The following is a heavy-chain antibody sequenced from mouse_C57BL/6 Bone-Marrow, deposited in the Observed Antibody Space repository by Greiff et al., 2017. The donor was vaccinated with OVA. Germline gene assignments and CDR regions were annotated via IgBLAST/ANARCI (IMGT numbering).Heavy chain of an antibody. D-gene: IGHD1-1*01. J-gene: IGHJ4*01. CDR3: ARAIITTADRDYAMDY. CDR1: GYTFTNYW. CDR2: IYPGGGYT. Sequence: QVQLQQSGAELVRPGTSVKMSCKASGYTFTNYWIGWAKQRPGHGLEWIGDIYPGGGYTNYNEKFKGKATLTADKSSSTAYMQFSSLTSEDSAIYYCARAIITTADRDYAMDYWGQGTSVTVSS. V-gene: IGHV1-63*01.